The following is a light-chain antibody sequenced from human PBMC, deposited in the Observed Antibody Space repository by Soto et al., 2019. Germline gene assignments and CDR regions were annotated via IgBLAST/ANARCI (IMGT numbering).Light chain of an antibody. J-gene: IGKJ3*01. CDR3: QQYNNWPPAFT. Sequence: EIVMTQSPATLSVSPGERATLSCRASQSVSSNLAWYQQKPGQAPRLLIYGASTRATGTPARFSGSGSGTEFTLTISSLQSEDFAADYCQQYNNWPPAFTFGPGTKVDIK. CDR2: GAS. V-gene: IGKV3D-15*01. CDR1: QSVSSN.